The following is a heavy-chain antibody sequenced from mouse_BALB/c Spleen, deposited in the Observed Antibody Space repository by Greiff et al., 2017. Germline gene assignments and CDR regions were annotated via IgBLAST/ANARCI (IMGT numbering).Heavy chain of an antibody. J-gene: IGHJ4*01. CDR3: ARYVKYAMDY. CDR2: IYPGVGDT. CDR1: GYAFSSYW. Sequence: VQLQQSGAELVRPGSSVKISCKASGYAFSSYWMNWVKQRPGQGLEWIGQIYPGVGDTNYNGKFKGKATLTADKSSSTAYMQLSSLTSEASAVYFCARYVKYAMDYWGQGTSVTVSS. V-gene: IGHV1-80*01.